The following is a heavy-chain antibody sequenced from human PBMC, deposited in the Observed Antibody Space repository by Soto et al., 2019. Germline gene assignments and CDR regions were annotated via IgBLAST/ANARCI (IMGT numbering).Heavy chain of an antibody. D-gene: IGHD5-18*01. V-gene: IGHV4-30-2*01. CDR2: IYHSGST. CDR1: GGSISSGGYS. J-gene: IGHJ4*02. CDR3: ASLRRGYSYGFDY. Sequence: SETLSLTCAVSGGSISSGGYSWSWIRQPPGKGLEWIGYIYHSGSTYYSPSLKSRVTISVDRSKNQFSLKLSSVTAADTAVYYCASLRRGYSYGFDYWGQGTLVTVSS.